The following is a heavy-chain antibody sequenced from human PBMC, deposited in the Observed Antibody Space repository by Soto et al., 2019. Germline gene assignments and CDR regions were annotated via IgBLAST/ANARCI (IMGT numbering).Heavy chain of an antibody. CDR3: TKDGGAATVVNERHFQH. Sequence: EVQLLESGGGLVQPGGSLRLSCAASGFTFSSYAMSWVRQAPGKGLEWVSAISGSGGSTYYADSVKGRFTISRDNSKNTLYLQMNSLRAEDTAVYYCTKDGGAATVVNERHFQHWGQGTLVTVSS. D-gene: IGHD6-25*01. V-gene: IGHV3-23*01. J-gene: IGHJ1*01. CDR2: ISGSGGST. CDR1: GFTFSSYA.